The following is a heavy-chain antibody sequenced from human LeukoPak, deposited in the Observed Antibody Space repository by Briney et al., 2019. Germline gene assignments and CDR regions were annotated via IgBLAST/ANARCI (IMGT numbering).Heavy chain of an antibody. CDR2: INHSGST. CDR1: GGSFSGYY. Sequence: KPSETLPLTCAVYGGSFSGYYWSWIRQPPGKGLEWIGEINHSGSTNYNPSLKSRVTISVDTSKNQFSLKLSSVTAADTAVYYCARGGGIVVVPAAIRPYRYNWFDPWGQGTLVTVSS. V-gene: IGHV4-34*01. D-gene: IGHD2-2*01. J-gene: IGHJ5*02. CDR3: ARGGGIVVVPAAIRPYRYNWFDP.